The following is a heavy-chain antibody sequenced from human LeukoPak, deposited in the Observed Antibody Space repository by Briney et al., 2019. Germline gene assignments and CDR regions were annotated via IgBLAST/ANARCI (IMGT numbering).Heavy chain of an antibody. V-gene: IGHV3-33*01. D-gene: IGHD3-10*01. CDR2: IWYDGSNK. CDR3: ARDGSGTRYYYMDV. J-gene: IGHJ6*03. Sequence: PGGSLRLSCAASGFTFSSYGMHWVRQAPGKGLEWVAVIWYDGSNKYYADSVKGRFTTSRDNSKNTLYLQMNSLRAEDTAVYYCARDGSGTRYYYMDVWGKGTTVTVSS. CDR1: GFTFSSYG.